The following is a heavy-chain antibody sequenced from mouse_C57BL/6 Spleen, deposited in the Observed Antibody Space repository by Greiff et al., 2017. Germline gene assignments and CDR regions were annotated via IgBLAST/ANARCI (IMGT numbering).Heavy chain of an antibody. CDR3: ARDYGSSPWYFDV. D-gene: IGHD1-1*01. J-gene: IGHJ1*03. Sequence: VQLQESGAELVKPGASVKISCKASGYAFSSYWMNWVKQRPGKGLEWIGQIYPGNGDTNYNGKFKGKATLTADKSSSTAYMQRSSLTSGDSAVYVCARDYGSSPWYFDVWGTGTTVTVSA. CDR2: IYPGNGDT. CDR1: GYAFSSYW. V-gene: IGHV1-80*01.